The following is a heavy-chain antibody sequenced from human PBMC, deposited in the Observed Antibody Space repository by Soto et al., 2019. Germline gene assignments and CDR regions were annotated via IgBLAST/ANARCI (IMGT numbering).Heavy chain of an antibody. CDR3: ARGAPTRFDY. CDR1: GGSISSGGYS. V-gene: IGHV4-30-2*01. J-gene: IGHJ4*02. D-gene: IGHD4-17*01. Sequence: QLQLQESDSGLVKPSQTLSLTCAVSGGSISSGGYSWSWIRQPPGKGLEWIGYIYHSGSTYYNPSLKSRVTISVDRSKTQFSLKLSSVAAADTAVYYCARGAPTRFDYWGQGTLVTVSS. CDR2: IYHSGST.